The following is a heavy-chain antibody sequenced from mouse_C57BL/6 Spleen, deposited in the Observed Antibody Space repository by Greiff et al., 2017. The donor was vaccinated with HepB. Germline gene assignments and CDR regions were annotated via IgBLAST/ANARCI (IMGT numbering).Heavy chain of an antibody. D-gene: IGHD1-2*01. J-gene: IGHJ2*01. CDR3: TTAFFDY. V-gene: IGHV1-18*01. CDR1: GYTFTDYN. CDR2: INPNNGGT. Sequence: VQLKESGPELVKPGASVKIPCKASGYTFTDYNMDWVKQSHGKSLEWIGDINPNNGGTIYNQKFKGKATLTVDKSSSTAYMELRSLTSEDTAVYYCTTAFFDYWGQGTTLTVSS.